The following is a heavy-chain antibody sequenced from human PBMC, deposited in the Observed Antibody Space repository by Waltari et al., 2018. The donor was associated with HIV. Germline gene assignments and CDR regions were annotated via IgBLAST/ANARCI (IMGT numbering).Heavy chain of an antibody. V-gene: IGHV4-34*01. CDR1: NEDDESFSEYWWSFRDYP. CDR2: VYYTGST. D-gene: IGHD3-16*01. CDR3: ARAVTLDYSWGSYADF. J-gene: IGHJ4*02. Sequence: QVQLHQWGAGLLKPSETLSLSCAVDNEDDESFSEYWWSFRDYPWSWFRQSPGAGLEWIGEVYYTGSTHYNPSLRSRVSISLDTSKRQFYLRLSSVTDADTAIYYCARAVTLDYSWGSYADFWSQGTVVTVSS.